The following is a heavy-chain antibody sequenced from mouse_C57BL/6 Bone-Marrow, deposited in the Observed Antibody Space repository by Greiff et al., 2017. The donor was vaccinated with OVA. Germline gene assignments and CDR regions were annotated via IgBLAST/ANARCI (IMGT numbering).Heavy chain of an antibody. CDR1: GFTIKNTY. CDR3: ARIYYGSSFYFDY. CDR2: IDPANGNT. V-gene: IGHV14-3*01. Sequence: VQLQQSVAELVRPGASVKLSCTASGFTIKNTYMHWVKQRPEQGLEWIGRIDPANGNTKYAPKFQGKATITADTSSNTAYLQLSSLTSEDTAIYYCARIYYGSSFYFDYWGQGTTLTVSS. J-gene: IGHJ2*01. D-gene: IGHD1-1*01.